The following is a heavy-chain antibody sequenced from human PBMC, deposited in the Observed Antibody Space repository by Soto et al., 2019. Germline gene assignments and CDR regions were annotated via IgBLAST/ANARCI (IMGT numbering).Heavy chain of an antibody. CDR2: ISHDGSNK. V-gene: IGHV3-30-3*01. J-gene: IGHJ6*02. CDR1: GFTFSSYA. D-gene: IGHD1-26*01. CDR3: TRDIREGNSGCNPYYYYVMDV. Sequence: PGGSLRLSCAASGFTFSSYAMHWVRQAPGKGLEWVAVISHDGSNKYYADSVNGRFTISRDNSKNTLYLQMNSLRAEDTAVYYCTRDIREGNSGCNPYYYYVMDVWGQETTVTV.